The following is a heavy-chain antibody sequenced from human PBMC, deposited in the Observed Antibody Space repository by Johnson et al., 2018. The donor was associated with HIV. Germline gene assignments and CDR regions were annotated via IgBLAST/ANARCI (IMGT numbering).Heavy chain of an antibody. Sequence: VQLVESGGGVVQPGRSQRLSCAASGFTFSSYAMNWVRQAPGKGLEWVGRIRTQVYSYTTEYAASVKGRFTISRDDSKNSLYLEMNSLRTEDTAVYYCARPPGSTWNSAAFDIWGQGTMVTVSS. CDR2: IRTQVYSYTT. J-gene: IGHJ3*02. V-gene: IGHV3-72*01. CDR1: GFTFSSYA. CDR3: ARPPGSTWNSAAFDI. D-gene: IGHD6-13*01.